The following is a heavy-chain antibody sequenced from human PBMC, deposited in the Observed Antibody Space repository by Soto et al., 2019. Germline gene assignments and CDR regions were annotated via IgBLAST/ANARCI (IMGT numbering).Heavy chain of an antibody. CDR1: GFTVSSYS. CDR3: ARDSCRDGYTCEYFQH. J-gene: IGHJ1*01. CDR2: ISSSSSYI. Sequence: EVQLVESGGGLVKPGGSLRLSCAASGFTVSSYSMNWVRQAPGKGLEWVSSISSSSSYIYYADSVKGRFTISRDNAKKSLYLQMNSLRAEDTAVYYCARDSCRDGYTCEYFQHWGQGTLVTISS. D-gene: IGHD5-12*01. V-gene: IGHV3-21*01.